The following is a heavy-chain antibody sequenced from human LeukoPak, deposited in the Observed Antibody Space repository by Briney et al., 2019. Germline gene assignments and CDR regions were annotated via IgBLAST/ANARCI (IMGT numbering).Heavy chain of an antibody. CDR2: INPSGGST. J-gene: IGHJ4*02. D-gene: IGHD3-10*01. CDR1: GYTFTSYY. CDR3: ARDPTVYGSGSPNYFDY. Sequence: ASVKVSCKASGYTFTSYYMHWVRQAPGQGLEWMGIINPSGGSTSYAQKFQGRVTMTRDTSTSTVYMELSSLRSEDTAVYYYARDPTVYGSGSPNYFDYWGQGTLVTVSS. V-gene: IGHV1-46*01.